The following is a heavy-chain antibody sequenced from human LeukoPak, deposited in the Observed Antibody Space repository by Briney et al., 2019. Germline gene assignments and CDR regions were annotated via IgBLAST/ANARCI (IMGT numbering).Heavy chain of an antibody. V-gene: IGHV4-4*07. CDR1: GGSISIYY. Sequence: SETLSLTCTVSGGSISIYYWSCIPQPAGKGRECSGRIYTSRSTNYNPSLKSRVTMSVDKSKNQFSLKLSSVTAADTAVYYCAREGPSRWFDPWGQGTMVTVSS. CDR3: AREGPSRWFDP. CDR2: IYTSRST. D-gene: IGHD3-10*01. J-gene: IGHJ3*01.